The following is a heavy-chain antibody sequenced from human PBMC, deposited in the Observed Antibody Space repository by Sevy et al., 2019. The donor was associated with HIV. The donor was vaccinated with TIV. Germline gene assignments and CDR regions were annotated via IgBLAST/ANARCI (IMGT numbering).Heavy chain of an antibody. CDR1: GGSITSLY. Sequence: SETLSLTCTVSGGSITSLYWNWIRQPPGKGLEWVANIYYNGHINYNPSLTSRVTLSLDRSKNQYSLRLSSGPAAVTARYYCAGENAWGRGYSWGQGTLVTVSS. J-gene: IGHJ4*02. D-gene: IGHD1-26*01. CDR3: AGENAWGRGYS. V-gene: IGHV4-59*08. CDR2: IYYNGHI.